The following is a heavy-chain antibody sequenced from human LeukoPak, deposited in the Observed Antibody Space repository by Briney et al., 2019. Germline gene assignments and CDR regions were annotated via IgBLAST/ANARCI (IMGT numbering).Heavy chain of an antibody. D-gene: IGHD6-6*01. CDR2: MNPNSGNT. J-gene: IGHJ5*02. CDR3: ARKYSSSSLWFDP. V-gene: IGHV1-8*01. Sequence: ASVKVSCKASGYTFTSYDINWVRQATGQGLEWMGWMNPNSGNTGYAQKFQGRVTMTRNTSIGTAYMELSSLRSEDTAVCYCARKYSSSSLWFDPWGQGTLVTVSS. CDR1: GYTFTSYD.